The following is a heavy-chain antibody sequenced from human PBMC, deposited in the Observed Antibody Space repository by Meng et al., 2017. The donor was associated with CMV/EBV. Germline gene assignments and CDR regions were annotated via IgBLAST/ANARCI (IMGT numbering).Heavy chain of an antibody. CDR3: ARERGSYSYLVDY. CDR2: INPSGGST. V-gene: IGHV1-46*01. D-gene: IGHD1-26*01. Sequence: ASVMVSCKASGYTFTSYYMHWVRQAPGQGLEWMGIINPSGGSTNYAQKFQGRVTMTRETSTSTAYMELRSLRSEDTAVYYCARERGSYSYLVDYWGQGTLVTSPQ. J-gene: IGHJ4*02. CDR1: GYTFTSYY.